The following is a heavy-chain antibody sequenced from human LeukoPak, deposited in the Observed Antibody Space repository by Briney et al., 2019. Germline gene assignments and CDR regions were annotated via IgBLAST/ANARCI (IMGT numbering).Heavy chain of an antibody. D-gene: IGHD6-13*01. J-gene: IGHJ3*02. CDR1: GCSISSYY. V-gene: IGHV4-59*01. CDR3: ARVKAAAGTGAFDI. Sequence: SETLSLTCTVSGCSISSYYWSWIRQPPGKGLEWIGYIYYSGSTNYNPSLQSRVTISVDTSKNQFSLKLSSVTAADTAVYYCARVKAAAGTGAFDIWGQGTMVTVSS. CDR2: IYYSGST.